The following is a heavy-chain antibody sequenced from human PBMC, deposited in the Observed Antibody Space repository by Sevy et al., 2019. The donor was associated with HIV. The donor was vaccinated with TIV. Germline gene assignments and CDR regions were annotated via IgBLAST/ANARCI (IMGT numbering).Heavy chain of an antibody. Sequence: GGSLRLTCAASGFTFSSNAMHWVRRAPGKGLEWVAVISYDGSHKDYADSVKGRCTISRDNSKNTLYLQVNSLRTEDSALYYCVKDKAAYSGYDYGNWFDPWGQGTLVTVSS. CDR3: VKDKAAYSGYDYGNWFDP. CDR2: ISYDGSHK. D-gene: IGHD5-12*01. J-gene: IGHJ5*02. CDR1: GFTFSSNA. V-gene: IGHV3-30*18.